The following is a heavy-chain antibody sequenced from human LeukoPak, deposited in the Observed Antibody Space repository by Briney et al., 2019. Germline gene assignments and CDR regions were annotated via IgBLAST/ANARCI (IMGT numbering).Heavy chain of an antibody. CDR2: LSSSCNYI. CDR1: GFSFNSYS. Sequence: GGSLRLSCAASGFSFNSYSMNWVRQAPGKGLEWVASLSSSCNYIYHADSVRGRFTISRDNAKNSLYLQMNSLRAEDTAVYYCTRPISFFGGLRQGYDSWGQGTLVTVAS. D-gene: IGHD3-10*01. CDR3: TRPISFFGGLRQGYDS. J-gene: IGHJ4*02. V-gene: IGHV3-21*01.